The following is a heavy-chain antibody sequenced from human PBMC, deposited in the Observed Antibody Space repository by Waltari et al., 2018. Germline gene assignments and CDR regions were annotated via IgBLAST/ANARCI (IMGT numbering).Heavy chain of an antibody. J-gene: IGHJ4*02. CDR1: GGSFRSYH. CDR2: INHLGST. Sequence: QLHPQQWGAGLLKPSETLSLPCTIFGGSFRSYHWTWIRQSPGKGLEWIGEINHLGSTNYNPSLKSRVTISLDTSKNEFALKLDSVTAADTAVYFCAKGRLWFGDLRSWGQGTQVTVSS. CDR3: AKGRLWFGDLRS. V-gene: IGHV4-34*01. D-gene: IGHD3-10*01.